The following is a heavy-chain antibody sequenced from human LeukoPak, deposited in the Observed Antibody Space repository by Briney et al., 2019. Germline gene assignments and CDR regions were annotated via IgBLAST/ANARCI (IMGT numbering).Heavy chain of an antibody. Sequence: ASVKVSCKVSGYTLTELSMHWVRQAPGKGLEWMGGFDPEDGETIYAQKFQGRVTMTEDTSTDTAYMELSSLRSEDTAVYNCAGITVWFGELRSFDYWGQGTLVTVSS. CDR2: FDPEDGET. CDR1: GYTLTELS. V-gene: IGHV1-24*01. CDR3: AGITVWFGELRSFDY. D-gene: IGHD3-10*01. J-gene: IGHJ4*02.